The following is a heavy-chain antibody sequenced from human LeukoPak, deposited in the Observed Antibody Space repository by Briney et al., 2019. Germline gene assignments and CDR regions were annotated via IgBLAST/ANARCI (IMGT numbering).Heavy chain of an antibody. J-gene: IGHJ5*02. CDR1: GFNLRDYW. V-gene: IGHV3-74*01. CDR2: LGTDGTYT. D-gene: IGHD4-11*01. CDR3: VRDPSNSGNWFDL. Sequence: GGSLRLSCAASGFNLRDYWMHWVRQAPGKGLVWVSRLGTDGTYTNYADSVTGRFTISRDNAKNTLYPQMDSLRAEDTSFYYCVRDPSNSGNWFDLWGQGTLVTVSS.